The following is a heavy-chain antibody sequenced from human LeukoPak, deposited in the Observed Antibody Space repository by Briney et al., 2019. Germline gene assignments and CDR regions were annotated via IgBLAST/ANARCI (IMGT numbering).Heavy chain of an antibody. CDR2: IKQDGSGK. V-gene: IGHV3-7*01. D-gene: IGHD5-18*01. J-gene: IGHJ4*02. CDR1: GFTFSSYW. CDR3: ARDRKAMATFDY. Sequence: PGGSLRLSCAASGFTFSSYWMSWVRQAPGKGLEWVANIKQDGSGKYYVDSVKGRFTISRDNTKNSLYLQMNSLRAEDTAVYYCARDRKAMATFDYWGQGTLVTVSS.